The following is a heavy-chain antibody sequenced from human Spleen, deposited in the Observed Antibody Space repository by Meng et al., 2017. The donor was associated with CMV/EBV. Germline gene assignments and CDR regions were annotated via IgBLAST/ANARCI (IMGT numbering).Heavy chain of an antibody. V-gene: IGHV4-39*01. CDR2: IYYSGST. CDR1: GGSVSSGSYY. CDR3: AYKRGYYYYGMDV. D-gene: IGHD1-14*01. J-gene: IGHJ6*02. Sequence: GSLRLSCTVSGGSVSSGSYYWSWIRQPPGKGLEWIGSIYYSGSTYYNPSLKSRVTISVDTSKNQFSLKLSSVTAADTAVYYCAYKRGYYYYGMDVWGQGTTVTVSS.